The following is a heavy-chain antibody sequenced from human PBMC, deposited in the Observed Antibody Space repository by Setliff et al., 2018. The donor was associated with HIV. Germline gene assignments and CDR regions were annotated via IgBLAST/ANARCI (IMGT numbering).Heavy chain of an antibody. Sequence: TLSLTCNVPGASITTDDYYWNWIRPPPGKGLEWIGYIYYSGSTHYNPSLNSRVNISMDTSQNRFSLTLNSVTAADTAVYYFASEGLGFGTLSGANDLWGQGTLVTVSS. CDR3: ASEGLGFGTLSGANDL. V-gene: IGHV4-31*03. D-gene: IGHD3-10*01. CDR2: IYYSGST. J-gene: IGHJ4*02. CDR1: GASITTDDYY.